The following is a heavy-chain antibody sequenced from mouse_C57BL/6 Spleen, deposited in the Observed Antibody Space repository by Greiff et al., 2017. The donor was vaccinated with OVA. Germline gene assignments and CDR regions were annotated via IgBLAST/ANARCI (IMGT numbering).Heavy chain of an antibody. CDR1: GYTFTSYW. V-gene: IGHV1-64*01. CDR3: ARSSNWAPYYAMDD. J-gene: IGHJ4*01. CDR2: IHPNSGST. D-gene: IGHD4-1*01. Sequence: QVQLQQPGAELVKPGASVKLSCKASGYTFTSYWMHWVKQRPGQGLEWIGMIHPNSGSTNYNEKFKSKATLTVDKSSSTAYMQLSSLTSEDSAVYYCARSSNWAPYYAMDDWGQGTSVTVSS.